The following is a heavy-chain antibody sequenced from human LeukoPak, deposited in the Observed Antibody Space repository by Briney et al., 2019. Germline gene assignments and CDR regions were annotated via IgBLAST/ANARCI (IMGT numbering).Heavy chain of an antibody. CDR3: ARDCSGGSCYPPDY. J-gene: IGHJ4*02. D-gene: IGHD2-15*01. CDR1: GYTFTSYG. V-gene: IGHV1-18*01. CDR2: ISAYNGNT. Sequence: ASVKVSCKASGYTFTSYGISWVRQAPGQGLEWMGWISAYNGNTNYAQKLQGRVTMTTDTSTSTAYLELRSLRSDDTAVYYCARDCSGGSCYPPDYWGQGTLVTVSS.